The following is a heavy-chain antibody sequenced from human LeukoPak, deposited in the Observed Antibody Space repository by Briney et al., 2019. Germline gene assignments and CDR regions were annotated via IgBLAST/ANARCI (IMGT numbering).Heavy chain of an antibody. J-gene: IGHJ4*02. V-gene: IGHV3-53*01. D-gene: IGHD4-17*01. Sequence: GGSLRLSCAASGLTVSSNYMSWVRQAPGKGLERVSLIYSGGTTYYADSVKGRFTISRDNSKNTLYLQMNSLRAEDTAVYYCARGGYGDYYFDYWGQGTLVTVSS. CDR3: ARGGYGDYYFDY. CDR1: GLTVSSNY. CDR2: IYSGGTT.